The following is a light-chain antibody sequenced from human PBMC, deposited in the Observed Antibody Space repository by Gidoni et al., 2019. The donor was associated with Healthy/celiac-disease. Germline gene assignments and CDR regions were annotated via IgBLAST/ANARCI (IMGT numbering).Light chain of an antibody. J-gene: IGKJ1*01. CDR2: DAS. V-gene: IGKV3-11*01. CDR1: QSVSSY. Sequence: EIVLTQAPATLSLSPGERATLSCRASQSVSSYVAWYQQKPGHAPRLLIYDASTMATGIPARFSGSGSGTDFTLTICTLEPEDFAVYYCQQRRNWPPWTFGQGTKVEIK. CDR3: QQRRNWPPWT.